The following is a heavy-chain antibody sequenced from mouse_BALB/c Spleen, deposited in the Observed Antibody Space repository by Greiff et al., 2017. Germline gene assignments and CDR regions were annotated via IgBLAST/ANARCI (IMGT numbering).Heavy chain of an antibody. CDR3: NAGLTYYYGSSLYYAMDY. Sequence: EVKLMESGAALVRSGASVKLSCTASGFNIKDYYMHWVKQRPEQGLEWIGWIDPENGDTEYAPKFQGKATMTADTSSNTAYLQLSSLTSEDTAVYYSNAGLTYYYGSSLYYAMDYWGQGTSVTVSA. CDR2: IDPENGDT. V-gene: IGHV14-4*02. D-gene: IGHD1-1*01. J-gene: IGHJ4*01. CDR1: GFNIKDYY.